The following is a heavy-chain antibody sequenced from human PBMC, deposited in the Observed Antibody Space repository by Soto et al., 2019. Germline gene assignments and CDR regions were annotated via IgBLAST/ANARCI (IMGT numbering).Heavy chain of an antibody. CDR1: GFTFSSYS. D-gene: IGHD3-22*01. CDR2: ISSSSSYI. Sequence: EVQLVESGGGLVKPGGSLRLSCAASGFTFSSYSMNWVRQAPGKGLEWVSSISSSSSYIYYADSVKGRLTISRDNAKNSRYLQMNSLRAEDTAVYYCASHPRDSSGYWYYFDYWGQGTLVTVSS. J-gene: IGHJ4*02. CDR3: ASHPRDSSGYWYYFDY. V-gene: IGHV3-21*01.